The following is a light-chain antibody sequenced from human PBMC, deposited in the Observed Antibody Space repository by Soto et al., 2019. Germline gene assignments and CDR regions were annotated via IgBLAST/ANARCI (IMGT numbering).Light chain of an antibody. J-gene: IGLJ1*01. CDR1: SSDVGGYNY. CDR3: SSYTSSSTLV. V-gene: IGLV2-14*03. Sequence: QSALTQPASVSGSPGQSITISCTGTSSDVGGYNYVSWYQQHPGQAPKLMIYDVTNRPSGVSNRFSGSKSANTASLTISGLQAEDEADYYCSSYTSSSTLVFGTGT. CDR2: DVT.